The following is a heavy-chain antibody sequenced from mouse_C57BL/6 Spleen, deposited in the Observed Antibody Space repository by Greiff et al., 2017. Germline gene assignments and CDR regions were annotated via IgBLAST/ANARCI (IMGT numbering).Heavy chain of an antibody. Sequence: QVQLQQSGAELVRPGASVTLSCKASGYTFTDYEMHWVKQTPVHGLEWIGAIDPETGGTAYNQKFKGKAILTADKSSSTAYMELRSLTSEDSAVYYCTREGILDSSGPYYFDYWGQGTTLTVSS. CDR3: TREGILDSSGPYYFDY. CDR2: IDPETGGT. V-gene: IGHV1-15*01. J-gene: IGHJ2*01. D-gene: IGHD3-2*02. CDR1: GYTFTDYE.